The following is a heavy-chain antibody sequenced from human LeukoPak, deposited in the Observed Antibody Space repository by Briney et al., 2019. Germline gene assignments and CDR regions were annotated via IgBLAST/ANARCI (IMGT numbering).Heavy chain of an antibody. D-gene: IGHD6-13*01. V-gene: IGHV1-69*05. Sequence: SVKVSCKASGGTFSSYAISWVRQAPGQGLEWMGGIIPIFGTANYAQKLQGRVTITTDESTSTAYMELSSLRSEDTAVYYCALWRQQLVRYFDYWGQGTLVTVSS. CDR3: ALWRQQLVRYFDY. CDR1: GGTFSSYA. J-gene: IGHJ4*02. CDR2: IIPIFGTA.